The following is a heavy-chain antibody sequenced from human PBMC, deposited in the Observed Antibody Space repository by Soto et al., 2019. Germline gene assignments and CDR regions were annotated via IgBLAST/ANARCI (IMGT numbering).Heavy chain of an antibody. D-gene: IGHD2-15*01. J-gene: IGHJ5*02. Sequence: EVQLVESGGGLVKPGGSLRLSCTFTFNSYSLNWVRQAPGKGLERVSSISSGSAYIKYADSVKGRFTISRDNANNLLYLQMSSLRVDDTAVYYCTRDQGGSYDSWFDPWGQGNLVTVSS. V-gene: IGHV3-21*06. CDR2: ISSGSAYI. CDR3: TRDQGGSYDSWFDP. CDR1: TFNSYS.